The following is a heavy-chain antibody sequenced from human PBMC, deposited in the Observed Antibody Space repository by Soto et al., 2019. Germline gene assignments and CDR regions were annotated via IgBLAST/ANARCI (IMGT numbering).Heavy chain of an antibody. D-gene: IGHD3-10*01. CDR3: ARGLGGYYYYYYGMDV. CDR1: GGSISSGGYS. CDR2: IYHSGST. J-gene: IGHJ6*02. V-gene: IGHV4-30-2*01. Sequence: SETLSLTCAVSGGSISSGGYSWSWIRQPPGKGLEWIGYIYHSGSTYYNPSLKSRVTISVDRSKNQFSLKLSSVTAADTAVYYCARGLGGYYYYYYGMDVWGQGTTVTVSS.